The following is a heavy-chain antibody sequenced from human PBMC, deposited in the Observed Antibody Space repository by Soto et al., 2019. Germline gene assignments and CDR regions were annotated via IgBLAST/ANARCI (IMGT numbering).Heavy chain of an antibody. J-gene: IGHJ4*02. D-gene: IGHD3-10*01. CDR3: ARPEGYGSGSYYFDS. V-gene: IGHV1-46*01. CDR2: VYVTGTGT. CDR1: GYPFTTYH. Sequence: VSVTLSCTASGYPFTTYHLHWGRQAPGQGLEWMGIVYVTGTGTRSAQKFQGRLTMTRDRSTSTVYMELSSLRSEDTAVYYCARPEGYGSGSYYFDSWGQGTLVTVSS.